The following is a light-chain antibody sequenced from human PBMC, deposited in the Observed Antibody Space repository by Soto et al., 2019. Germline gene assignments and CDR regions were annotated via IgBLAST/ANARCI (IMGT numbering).Light chain of an antibody. Sequence: QSALTQPPSASGSPGQSVTISCSGTSRDVGGYNYVSWYQQHPGKAPKLMIYEVSKRPSGVPDRFSGSKSGNTASLTVSGLQAEDEADYYCSSYGGSNNLIVGGGTKLTVL. V-gene: IGLV2-8*01. CDR1: SRDVGGYNY. J-gene: IGLJ2*01. CDR2: EVS. CDR3: SSYGGSNNLI.